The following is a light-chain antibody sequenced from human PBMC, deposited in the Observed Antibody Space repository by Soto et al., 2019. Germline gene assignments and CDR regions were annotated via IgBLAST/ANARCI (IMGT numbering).Light chain of an antibody. J-gene: IGKJ1*01. V-gene: IGKV3-20*01. CDR1: QTISSDY. Sequence: EILLTQSPCTLSLSPGERATLSCRASQTISSDYLAWYQQKPGQAPRLLIFGAATRAADIPDRFSGSGSGTDFTLTISRLEPEDFAVYYCQQYNNWSGTFGQGTKVDIK. CDR3: QQYNNWSGT. CDR2: GAA.